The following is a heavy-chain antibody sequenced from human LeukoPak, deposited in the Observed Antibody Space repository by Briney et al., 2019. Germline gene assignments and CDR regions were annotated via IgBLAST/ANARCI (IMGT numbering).Heavy chain of an antibody. CDR3: AREVTITSNWFDP. J-gene: IGHJ5*02. D-gene: IGHD5-12*01. CDR2: ISGSGGST. Sequence: GGSLRLSCAASGFTFSTYAMSWVRQAPGKGLEWVSAISGSGGSTFYADSVKGRFTISRDNSKNTLYLQMNSLRAEDTAVYYCAREVTITSNWFDPWGQGTLVTVSS. CDR1: GFTFSTYA. V-gene: IGHV3-23*01.